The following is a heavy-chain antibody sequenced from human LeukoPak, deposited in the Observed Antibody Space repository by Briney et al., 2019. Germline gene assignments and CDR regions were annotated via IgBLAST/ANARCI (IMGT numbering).Heavy chain of an antibody. CDR3: WSGLDY. Sequence: GGSLRLSCAASGFTFSGSAMHWVRQASGNGLEWVGRIRSKPNSYATAYAASVTGRFTISRDDSKNTAYLQMNSLKTEDTAVYYCWSGLDYWGQGILVTVSS. D-gene: IGHD3-3*01. V-gene: IGHV3-73*01. CDR1: GFTFSGSA. J-gene: IGHJ4*02. CDR2: IRSKPNSYAT.